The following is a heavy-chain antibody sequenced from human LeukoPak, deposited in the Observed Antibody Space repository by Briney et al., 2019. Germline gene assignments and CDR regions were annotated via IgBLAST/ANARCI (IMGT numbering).Heavy chain of an antibody. J-gene: IGHJ4*02. Sequence: GGSLRLSCTASGFTFGDYAMSWFRQAPGKGLEWVSSISSSSSYIYYADSVKGRFTISRDNAKNSLYLQMNSLRAEDTAVYYCAREHTAGDYWGQGTLVTVSS. CDR2: ISSSSSYI. CDR1: GFTFGDYA. CDR3: AREHTAGDY. V-gene: IGHV3-21*01. D-gene: IGHD5-18*01.